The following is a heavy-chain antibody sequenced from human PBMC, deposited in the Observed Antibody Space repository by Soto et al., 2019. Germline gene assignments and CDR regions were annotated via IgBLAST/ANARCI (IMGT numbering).Heavy chain of an antibody. Sequence: ASVKVSCKASGYTFTSYDINWVRQATGQGLEWMGWMNPNSGNTGYAQKFQGRVTMTRNTSISTAYMELSSLRSEDTAMYYCARERNMYGVDVWGQGPTVTVSS. CDR2: MNPNSGNT. CDR1: GYTFTSYD. J-gene: IGHJ6*02. V-gene: IGHV1-8*01. D-gene: IGHD1-1*01. CDR3: ARERNMYGVDV.